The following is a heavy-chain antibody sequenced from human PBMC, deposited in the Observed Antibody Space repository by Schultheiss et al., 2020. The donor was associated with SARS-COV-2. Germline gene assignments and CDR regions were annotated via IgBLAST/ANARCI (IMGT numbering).Heavy chain of an antibody. V-gene: IGHV4-30-4*08. CDR2: IYYSGST. D-gene: IGHD3-3*01. CDR1: GGSVSSGSYY. J-gene: IGHJ3*02. CDR3: ARGPYYDFWSGYRTAYNGAFDI. Sequence: SQTLSLTCTVSGGSVSSGSYYWSWIRQPPGKGLEWIGYIYYSGSTHYNPSLKSRVTISVDTSKNQFSLKLSSVTAADTAVYYCARGPYYDFWSGYRTAYNGAFDIWGQGTMVTVSS.